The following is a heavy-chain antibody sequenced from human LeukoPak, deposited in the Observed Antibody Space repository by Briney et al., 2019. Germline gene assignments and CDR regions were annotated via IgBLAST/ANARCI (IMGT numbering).Heavy chain of an antibody. CDR3: ASLGTAARKYYYYYYMDV. Sequence: SETLSLTCTVSGGSISSYYWSWIRQPPGKGLEWIGYIYYSGSTNYNPSLKSRVTISVDTSKNQFSLKLSSVTAADTAVYYCASLGTAARKYYYYYYMDVWGKGTTVTVSS. V-gene: IGHV4-59*01. D-gene: IGHD6-25*01. J-gene: IGHJ6*03. CDR2: IYYSGST. CDR1: GGSISSYY.